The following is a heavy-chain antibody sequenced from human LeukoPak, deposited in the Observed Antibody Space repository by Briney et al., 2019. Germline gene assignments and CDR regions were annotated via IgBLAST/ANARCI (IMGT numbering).Heavy chain of an antibody. CDR3: ARVASYSWDLRSFYYYFMDV. J-gene: IGHJ6*03. V-gene: IGHV4-61*02. CDR2: VYTGGST. CDR1: GESISSGHYY. D-gene: IGHD1-7*01. Sequence: SETLSLTCTVSGESISSGHYYWSWIRQPAGRGLEWIGRVYTGGSTDYNPSFRSRVTISVDTSKNQFSLMLLSVTAADTAVYYRARVASYSWDLRSFYYYFMDVWGKGATITVSS.